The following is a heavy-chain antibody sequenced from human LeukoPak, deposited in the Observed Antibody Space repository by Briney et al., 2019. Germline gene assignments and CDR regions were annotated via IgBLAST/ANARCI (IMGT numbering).Heavy chain of an antibody. D-gene: IGHD3-3*01. Sequence: SGGSLRLSCAASGFTFSSYAMSWVRQAPGKGLEWVSAISGSGGSTYYADSVKGRFTISRDNSKNTLYLQMNSLRAEDTAVYYCAKASILEYYDFWSGYYPLDYWGQGTLVTVSS. CDR2: ISGSGGST. CDR3: AKASILEYYDFWSGYYPLDY. CDR1: GFTFSSYA. V-gene: IGHV3-23*01. J-gene: IGHJ4*02.